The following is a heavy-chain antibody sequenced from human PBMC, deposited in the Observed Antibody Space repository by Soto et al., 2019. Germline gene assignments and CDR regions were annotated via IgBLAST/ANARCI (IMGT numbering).Heavy chain of an antibody. CDR1: GFAFSSYG. Sequence: QVQLVESGGGVVQPGRSLRLSCAASGFAFSSYGMHWVRQAPGKGLEWVAVISYDGSNKDYADSVKGRFTISRDNSKNTLYLQMNSLRAEDTAVYYCAKDIAWSYYYYGMDVWGQGTTVTVSS. CDR2: ISYDGSNK. J-gene: IGHJ6*02. V-gene: IGHV3-30*18. CDR3: AKDIAWSYYYYGMDV. D-gene: IGHD6-13*01.